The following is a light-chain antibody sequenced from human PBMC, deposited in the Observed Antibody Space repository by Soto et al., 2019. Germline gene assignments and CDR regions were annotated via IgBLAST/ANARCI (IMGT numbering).Light chain of an antibody. CDR3: QQYNNWPPWT. V-gene: IGKV3-15*01. CDR2: GAS. CDR1: QSVSIN. Sequence: EIVMTQSPATLSVSPGERATLSCRASQSVSINLAWYQQKPGQAPRLLFYGASTRATGIPDRFSGSGSGTEFTLTISSLQSEDFAVYYCQQYNNWPPWTFGQGTKV. J-gene: IGKJ1*01.